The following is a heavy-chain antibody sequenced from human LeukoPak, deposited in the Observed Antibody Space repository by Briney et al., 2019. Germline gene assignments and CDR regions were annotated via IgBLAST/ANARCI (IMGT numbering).Heavy chain of an antibody. CDR3: ARADRGYSSCYFDY. CDR1: GFTFKNYG. D-gene: IGHD5-18*01. CDR2: VWSDGNMK. J-gene: IGHJ4*02. V-gene: IGHV3-33*02. Sequence: QPGKALRLSCAASGFTFKNYGMHWVRQAPGKGLEWVAVVWSDGNMKYYADSVKGRFTISRDNPTNTLFLQMNSLRAKDTAEYYCARADRGYSSCYFDYWGQGILVTVSS.